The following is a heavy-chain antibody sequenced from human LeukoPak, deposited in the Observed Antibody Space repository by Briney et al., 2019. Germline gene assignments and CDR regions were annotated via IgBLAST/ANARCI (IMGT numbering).Heavy chain of an antibody. D-gene: IGHD2-15*01. J-gene: IGHJ4*02. Sequence: SQTLSLTCAISGDSVSSNSAAWNWIRQSPSRGLEWLGRTYYRSEWYNDYAVSVKSRITINPDTSKNQFSLQLNSVTPEDTAVYYCAREVVVAARGGFYYFDYWGQGTLVTVSS. CDR2: TYYRSEWYN. CDR3: AREVVVAARGGFYYFDY. CDR1: GDSVSSNSAA. V-gene: IGHV6-1*01.